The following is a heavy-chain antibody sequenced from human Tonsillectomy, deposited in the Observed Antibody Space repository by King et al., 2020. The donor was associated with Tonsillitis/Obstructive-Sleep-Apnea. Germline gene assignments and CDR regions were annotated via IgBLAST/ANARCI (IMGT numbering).Heavy chain of an antibody. Sequence: VQLQQWGAGLLKPSETLSLTCAVYGGSFSSYYWSWIRQPPGKGLEWIGKINHSGSTNYNPSLKSRVTISVDTSKNQCSLKLSSVTAADTAVYYWAGHKGIAVDNPWGQGTLVTVSS. J-gene: IGHJ5*02. CDR2: INHSGST. V-gene: IGHV4-34*01. CDR3: AGHKGIAVDNP. CDR1: GGSFSSYY. D-gene: IGHD6-19*01.